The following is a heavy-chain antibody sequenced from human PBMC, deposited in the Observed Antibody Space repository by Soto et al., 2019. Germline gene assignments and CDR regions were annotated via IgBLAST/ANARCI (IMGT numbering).Heavy chain of an antibody. Sequence: GGSLRLSCAASGFTFSIYSMNWVRQAPGKGLEWVSSISSSSSYIYYADSVKGRFTISRDNAKNSLYLQMNTLRAEDTAVYYCARSPGRDGYNNFDYWGQGTLVTVSS. V-gene: IGHV3-21*01. CDR2: ISSSSSYI. CDR3: ARSPGRDGYNNFDY. CDR1: GFTFSIYS. D-gene: IGHD1-1*01. J-gene: IGHJ4*02.